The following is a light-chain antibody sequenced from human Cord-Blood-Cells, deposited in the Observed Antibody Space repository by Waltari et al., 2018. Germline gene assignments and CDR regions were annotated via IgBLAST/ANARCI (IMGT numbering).Light chain of an antibody. CDR3: CSYAGSSTSVV. Sequence: QSALTQPASVSGSPGQSITISCTGTRSDVGSYNLVPWYQQHPGKAPKLMIYEGSKRPSGVSNRFSGSKSGNTASLTISGLQAEDEADYYCCSYAGSSTSVVFGGGTKLTVL. CDR1: RSDVGSYNL. J-gene: IGLJ2*01. V-gene: IGLV2-23*01. CDR2: EGS.